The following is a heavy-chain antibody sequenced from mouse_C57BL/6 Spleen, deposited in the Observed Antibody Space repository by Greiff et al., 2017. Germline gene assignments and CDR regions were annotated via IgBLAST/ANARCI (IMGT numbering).Heavy chain of an antibody. CDR2: IYPSDSET. CDR1: GYTFTSYW. D-gene: IGHD2-5*01. Sequence: VKLQQPGAELVRPGSSVKLSCKASGYTFTSYWMDWVKQRPGQGLEWIGNIYPSDSETHYNQKFKDKATLTVDKSSSTAYMQLSSLTSEDSAVYYCARWGGYSNYRYFDVWGTGTTVTVSS. J-gene: IGHJ1*03. CDR3: ARWGGYSNYRYFDV. V-gene: IGHV1-61*01.